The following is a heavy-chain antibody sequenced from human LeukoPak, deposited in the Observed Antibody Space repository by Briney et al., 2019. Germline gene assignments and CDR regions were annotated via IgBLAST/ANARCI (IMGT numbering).Heavy chain of an antibody. J-gene: IGHJ4*02. Sequence: AGGSLRLSCAASGFTFSRHGMHWVRQAPGKGLEWVAFITYDGNSKYNADSVKGRFTISRDNAKSSLYLQMNSLRAEDTALYYCARHRTASDYWGQGTLVTVSS. CDR2: ITYDGNSK. CDR3: ARHRTASDY. CDR1: GFTFSRHG. V-gene: IGHV3-33*01. D-gene: IGHD3-16*02.